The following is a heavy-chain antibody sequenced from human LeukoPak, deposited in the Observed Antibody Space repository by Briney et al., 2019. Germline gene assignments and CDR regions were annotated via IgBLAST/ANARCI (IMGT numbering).Heavy chain of an antibody. V-gene: IGHV4-4*07. D-gene: IGHD6-19*01. CDR1: GGSISSYY. J-gene: IGHJ3*01. CDR2: IYTSGST. CDR3: ARDHSSGWVLEAFDV. Sequence: PSETLSLTCTVSGGSISSYYWSWIRQPAGKGLEWIGRIYTSGSTNYNPSLESRVTMSVDTSKNQFSLKLSSVTAADTAVYYCARDHSSGWVLEAFDVWGQGTMVTVSS.